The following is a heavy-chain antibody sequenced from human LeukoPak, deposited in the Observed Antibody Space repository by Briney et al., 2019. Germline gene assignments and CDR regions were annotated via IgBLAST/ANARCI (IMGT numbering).Heavy chain of an antibody. CDR3: ARAHGAGGLGYQYMDV. CDR1: GFTFSSYW. CDR2: INRDGSEK. V-gene: IGHV3-7*01. D-gene: IGHD2-2*01. Sequence: GGSLRLSCAASGFTFSSYWMTWVRQAPGKGLEWVANINRDGSEKNYVDSVKGRFTVSRDNAKNSLYLQMNSLRVEDTAVYYCARAHGAGGLGYQYMDVWGKGTTVTISS. J-gene: IGHJ6*03.